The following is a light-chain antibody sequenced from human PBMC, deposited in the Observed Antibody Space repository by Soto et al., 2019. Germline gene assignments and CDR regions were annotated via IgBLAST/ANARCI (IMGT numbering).Light chain of an antibody. CDR3: ISYAGSNNWN. Sequence: QSALTQPPSASGSPGQSVPISCTGTSSDVGGYNYVSWYQQHPGKAPKLMIYEVSKRPSGVPDRFSGSKSGNTASLTVSGLQAEDEADYYCISYAGSNNWNFGTGTKLTVL. V-gene: IGLV2-8*01. CDR1: SSDVGGYNY. J-gene: IGLJ1*01. CDR2: EVS.